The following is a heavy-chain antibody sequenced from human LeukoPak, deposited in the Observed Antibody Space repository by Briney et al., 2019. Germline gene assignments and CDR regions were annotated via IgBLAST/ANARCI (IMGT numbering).Heavy chain of an antibody. D-gene: IGHD6-6*01. CDR3: AKEKTYRPEYSSWEGYFDY. Sequence: PGGSLRLFCAASGFTFSSYGMHWVRQAPGKGLEWVAFIRYDGSNKYYADSVKGRFTISRDNSKNTLYLQMNSLRAEDTAVYYCAKEKTYRPEYSSWEGYFDYWGQGTLVTVSS. CDR2: IRYDGSNK. CDR1: GFTFSSYG. V-gene: IGHV3-30*02. J-gene: IGHJ4*02.